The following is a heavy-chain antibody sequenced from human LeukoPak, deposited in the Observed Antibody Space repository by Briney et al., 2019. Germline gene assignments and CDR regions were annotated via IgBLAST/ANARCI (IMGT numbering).Heavy chain of an antibody. J-gene: IGHJ4*02. D-gene: IGHD3-10*01. CDR1: GGSISSGSYY. V-gene: IGHV4-61*02. CDR2: IYTSGST. Sequence: PSETLSLTCTVSGGSISSGSYYWNWIRQPAGKGLEWIGRIYTSGSTNYNPSLKSRVTISVDTSKNQFSLKLSSVTAADTAVYYCAREGLNMVRGERLGKIDYWGQGTLVTVSS. CDR3: AREGLNMVRGERLGKIDY.